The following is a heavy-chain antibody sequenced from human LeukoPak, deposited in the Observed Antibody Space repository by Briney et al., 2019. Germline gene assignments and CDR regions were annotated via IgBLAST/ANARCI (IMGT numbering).Heavy chain of an antibody. CDR3: AKYGHYNFDY. D-gene: IGHD4-11*01. Sequence: PSETLSLTCTVSGVSITSSYWSWIRQPPGKGLEWIGYIHYTGNTNHNPSLKNRVTISVDTFKNQFTLKLSSVTAADTAIYYCAKYGHYNFDYWGQGTLVTVSS. CDR1: GVSITSSY. J-gene: IGHJ4*02. CDR2: IHYTGNT. V-gene: IGHV4-59*01.